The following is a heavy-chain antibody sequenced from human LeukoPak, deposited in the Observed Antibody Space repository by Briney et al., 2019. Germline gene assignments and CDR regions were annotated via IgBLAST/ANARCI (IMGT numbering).Heavy chain of an antibody. CDR1: GFTFSSYW. J-gene: IGHJ6*03. CDR3: ARAEYYYDSSGYYPRYYNYYYMDV. Sequence: PGGSLRLSCAASGFTFSSYWMSWVRQAPGKGLEWVANIKQDGSEKYYVDSVKGRFTISRDNAKNTLYLQMNSLRAEDTAVFYCARAEYYYDSSGYYPRYYNYYYMDVWGKGTTVTVSS. V-gene: IGHV3-7*01. D-gene: IGHD3-22*01. CDR2: IKQDGSEK.